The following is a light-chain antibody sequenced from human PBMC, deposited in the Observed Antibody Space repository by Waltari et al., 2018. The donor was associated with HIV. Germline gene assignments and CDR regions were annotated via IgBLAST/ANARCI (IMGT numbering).Light chain of an antibody. Sequence: QSVMTQPPSASGTPGQRVTISCSGSISNLGGDYVYWYQHFPGTAPKLLIYRNVQRPSGVPDRFSASKSGTSASLAISGLRSEDEAYYYCAAWDDNLNGVVFGGGTKLTVL. CDR3: AAWDDNLNGVV. CDR1: ISNLGGDY. J-gene: IGLJ2*01. V-gene: IGLV1-47*01. CDR2: RNV.